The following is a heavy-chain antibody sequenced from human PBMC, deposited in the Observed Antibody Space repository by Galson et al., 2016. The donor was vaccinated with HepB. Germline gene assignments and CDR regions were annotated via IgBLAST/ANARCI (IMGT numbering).Heavy chain of an antibody. D-gene: IGHD3-10*01. CDR2: ISYDGSSK. V-gene: IGHV3-30-3*01. CDR1: GFTFNNYA. CDR3: AKWAGTATILLWSGPFDD. J-gene: IGHJ4*02. Sequence: SLRLSCAASGFTFNNYAIHWVRQAPGKGLEWVAIISYDGSSKDYADSVKGRFTISRDNSKNTVFLQMNSLRPEDTAIYYCAKWAGTATILLWSGPFDDWGQGAQVTVSS.